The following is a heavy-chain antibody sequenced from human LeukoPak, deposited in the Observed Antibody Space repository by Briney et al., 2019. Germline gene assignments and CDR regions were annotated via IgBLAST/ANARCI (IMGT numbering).Heavy chain of an antibody. V-gene: IGHV3-30*02. CDR2: IRYDGIAI. CDR1: VFTFSSFG. D-gene: IGHD6-13*01. Sequence: PGGSLRLSCAASVFTFSSFGMNWVRPAPGKGLEWVTFIRYDGIAIQYADSVKGRFTISRDNSKNALYLQMISLRPEDTAVYFCAKGTSGIIAGGHDYYMDVWGKGTTVTISS. J-gene: IGHJ6*03. CDR3: AKGTSGIIAGGHDYYMDV.